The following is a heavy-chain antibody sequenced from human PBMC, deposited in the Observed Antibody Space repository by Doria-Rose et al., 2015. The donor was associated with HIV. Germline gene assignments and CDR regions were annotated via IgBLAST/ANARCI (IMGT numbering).Heavy chain of an antibody. V-gene: IGHV2-26*01. CDR2: TFSDDEI. Sequence: QVTLKESGPVLVKPTETLTLTCTVSGVSLSSPGMGVSWIRQPPGKALEWLANTFSDDEINYRTSLKSRITISRGTPKSQVVLTMTDMDPVDTATYYCARIKSSRWYHKYYFDFWGQGTLVIVSA. J-gene: IGHJ4*02. CDR3: ARIKSSRWYHKYYFDF. D-gene: IGHD6-13*01. CDR1: GVSLSSPGMG.